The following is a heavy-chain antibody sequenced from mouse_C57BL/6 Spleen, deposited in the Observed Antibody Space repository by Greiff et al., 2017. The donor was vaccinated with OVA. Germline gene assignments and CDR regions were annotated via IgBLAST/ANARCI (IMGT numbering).Heavy chain of an antibody. J-gene: IGHJ2*01. CDR1: GFTFSSYG. V-gene: IGHV5-6*02. CDR2: ISSGGSYT. CDR3: ASSFDY. Sequence: DVKLVESGGDLVKPGGSLKLSCAASGFTFSSYGMSWVRQTPDKRLEWVATISSGGSYTYYPDSVKGRFTISRDNAKNTLYRQMSSLKSEDTAMYYCASSFDYWGQGTTLTVSS.